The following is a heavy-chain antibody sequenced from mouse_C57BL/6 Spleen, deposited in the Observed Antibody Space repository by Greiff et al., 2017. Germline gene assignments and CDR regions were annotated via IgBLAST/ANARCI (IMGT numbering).Heavy chain of an antibody. CDR2: ISYDGSN. J-gene: IGHJ4*01. D-gene: IGHD2-5*01. Sequence: VQLQQSGPGLVKPSQSLSLTCSVTGYSITSGYYWNWIRQFPGNKLEWMGYISYDGSNNYNPSLKNRISITRDTSKNQFFLKLNSVTTEDTATYYCAREGAYYSNYVDYYAMDYWGQGTSVTVSS. V-gene: IGHV3-6*01. CDR1: GYSITSGYY. CDR3: AREGAYYSNYVDYYAMDY.